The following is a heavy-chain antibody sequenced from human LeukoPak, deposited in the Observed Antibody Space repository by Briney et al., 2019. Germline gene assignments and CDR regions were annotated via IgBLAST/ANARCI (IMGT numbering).Heavy chain of an antibody. Sequence: PSETLSLTCTVSGGSISSYYWSWIRPPPGKGLEWIGYIYYSGSTNYNPSLKSRVTISVDTSKNQFSLKLSSVTAADTAVYYCAREVPYGYYYDSSWYFDLWGRGTLVTVSS. D-gene: IGHD3-22*01. V-gene: IGHV4-59*01. CDR1: GGSISSYY. CDR3: AREVPYGYYYDSSWYFDL. CDR2: IYYSGST. J-gene: IGHJ2*01.